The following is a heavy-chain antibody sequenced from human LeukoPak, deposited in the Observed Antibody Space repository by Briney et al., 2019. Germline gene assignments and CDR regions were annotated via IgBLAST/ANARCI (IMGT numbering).Heavy chain of an antibody. Sequence: PGGSLRLSCAAFGFTFSSYGMSGVRQAPGKGLEWVSAISGSGGSTYYADSVKGRFTISRDNSKNTLYLQMDSLRAEDTAVYYCAPQSPPVGATANYFDYWGQGTLVSVSS. CDR3: APQSPPVGATANYFDY. CDR2: ISGSGGST. D-gene: IGHD1-26*01. CDR1: GFTFSSYG. V-gene: IGHV3-23*01. J-gene: IGHJ4*02.